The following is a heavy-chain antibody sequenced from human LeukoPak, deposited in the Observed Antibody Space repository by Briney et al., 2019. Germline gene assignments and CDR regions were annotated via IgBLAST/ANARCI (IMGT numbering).Heavy chain of an antibody. D-gene: IGHD6-13*01. J-gene: IGHJ4*02. CDR3: ARGRRYSRGAYYFDY. CDR1: GGSFSGYY. V-gene: IGHV4-34*01. Sequence: SETLSLTCAVYGGSFSGYYWSWIRQPPGKGLEWIGEINHSGSTNYNPSLKSRVTISVDTSKNQFSLKLSSVTAADTAVYCCARGRRYSRGAYYFDYWGQGTLVTVSS. CDR2: INHSGST.